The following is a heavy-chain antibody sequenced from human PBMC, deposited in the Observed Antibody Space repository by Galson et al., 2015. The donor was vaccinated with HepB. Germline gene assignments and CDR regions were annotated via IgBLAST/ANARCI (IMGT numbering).Heavy chain of an antibody. CDR2: ISGSGGST. CDR3: AKDAGNYVGYFDY. CDR1: GFTFSSYA. D-gene: IGHD1-7*01. V-gene: IGHV3-23*01. Sequence: SLRLSCAASGFTFSSYAMSWVRQAPGKGLEWVSVISGSGGSTYYADSVKGRFTISRDNSKNTLYLQMNSLRAEDTAVYYCAKDAGNYVGYFDYWGQGTLVTVSS. J-gene: IGHJ4*02.